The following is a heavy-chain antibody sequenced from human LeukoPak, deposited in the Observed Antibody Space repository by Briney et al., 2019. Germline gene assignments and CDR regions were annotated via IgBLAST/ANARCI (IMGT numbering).Heavy chain of an antibody. V-gene: IGHV3-23*01. CDR2: ISGSGGST. CDR3: AKDISDIVATDNAFDI. CDR1: GFTFSSYG. Sequence: GGSLRLSCAASGFTFSSYGMSWVRQAPGKGLEWVSAISGSGGSTYYADSVKGRFTISRDNSKNTLYLQINSLRAEDTAVYYCAKDISDIVATDNAFDIWGQGTTVTVSS. J-gene: IGHJ3*02. D-gene: IGHD5-12*01.